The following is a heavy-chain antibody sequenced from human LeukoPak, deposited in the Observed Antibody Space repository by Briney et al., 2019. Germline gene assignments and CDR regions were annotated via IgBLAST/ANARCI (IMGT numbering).Heavy chain of an antibody. CDR3: ARDVGDLDY. Sequence: ASVKVSCKASGYTFTSYGISWVRQAPGQGLEWMGWINPNSGGTNYAQKFQGRVTMTRDTSISTAYVELSRLRSDDTAVYYCARDVGDLDYWGQGTLVTISS. CDR2: INPNSGGT. CDR1: GYTFTSYG. J-gene: IGHJ4*02. D-gene: IGHD3-16*01. V-gene: IGHV1-2*02.